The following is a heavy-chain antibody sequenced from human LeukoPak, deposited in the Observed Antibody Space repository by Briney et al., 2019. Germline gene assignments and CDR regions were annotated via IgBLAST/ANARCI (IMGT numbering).Heavy chain of an antibody. Sequence: GGSLRLSCSASGFTLGNYAMHWVRQAPGRGLQYVSAISTNGGSTYYADSVKGRFTISRDNSKNTLYLQMSGLRPEDTAVYYCVKGYCSGGNCFSRTMYYFDYWGQGTLVTVSS. D-gene: IGHD2-15*01. CDR3: VKGYCSGGNCFSRTMYYFDY. J-gene: IGHJ4*02. CDR2: ISTNGGST. CDR1: GFTLGNYA. V-gene: IGHV3-64D*09.